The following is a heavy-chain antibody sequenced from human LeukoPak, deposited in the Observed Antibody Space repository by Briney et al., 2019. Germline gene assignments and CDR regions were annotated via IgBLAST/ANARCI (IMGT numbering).Heavy chain of an antibody. V-gene: IGHV4-4*07. CDR1: GGSISSYY. Sequence: SETLSLTCTVSGGSISSYYWSWIRQPAGKGLEWIGRIYTSGSTNHNPSLKSRVTMSVDTSKNQFSLKLSSVTAADTAVYYCARDGNCSGGSCYLDWFDPWGQGTLVTVSS. J-gene: IGHJ5*02. CDR3: ARDGNCSGGSCYLDWFDP. CDR2: IYTSGST. D-gene: IGHD2-15*01.